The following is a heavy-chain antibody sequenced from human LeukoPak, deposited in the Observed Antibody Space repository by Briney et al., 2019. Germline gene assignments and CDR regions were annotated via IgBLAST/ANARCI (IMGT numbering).Heavy chain of an antibody. CDR2: IYYSGST. Sequence: KPSETLSLTCTVSGGSISSYYRNWIRQPPGEGLEWIGYIYYSGSTNYDPSLKSRVTISIDTSKNQFSLKLSSVTAADTAVYYCARHGPGHFLEWPPFDYWGQGTLVTVSS. CDR1: GGSISSYY. D-gene: IGHD3-3*01. V-gene: IGHV4-59*08. J-gene: IGHJ4*02. CDR3: ARHGPGHFLEWPPFDY.